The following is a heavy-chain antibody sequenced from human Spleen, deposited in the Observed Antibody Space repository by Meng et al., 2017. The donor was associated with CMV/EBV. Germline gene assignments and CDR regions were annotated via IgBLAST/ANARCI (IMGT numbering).Heavy chain of an antibody. V-gene: IGHV1-2*02. CDR2: INPNSGGT. J-gene: IGHJ4*02. CDR3: ARDPGRGLMEWLLGDY. Sequence: ASVKVSCKASGYTFTDFYIHWVRQAPGQGLEWMGWINPNSGGTNYAQKFQGRVTMTRDTSISTAYMELSRLRSDDTAVYYCARDPGRGLMEWLLGDYWGQGTLVTVSS. D-gene: IGHD3-3*01. CDR1: GYTFTDFY.